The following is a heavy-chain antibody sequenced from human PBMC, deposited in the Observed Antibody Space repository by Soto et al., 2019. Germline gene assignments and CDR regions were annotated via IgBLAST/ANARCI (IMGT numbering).Heavy chain of an antibody. Sequence: PSETLSLTCIVSGASISSSSFYWGWIRQPPGKGLEWIGSITYSGNTYRNPSLKSRVTISADTSKNQFSLKLSSVTAADTAVYYCTRHRVGATNPFDYWGQGTLVTVSS. CDR3: TRHRVGATNPFDY. D-gene: IGHD1-26*01. J-gene: IGHJ4*02. CDR1: GASISSSSFY. CDR2: ITYSGNT. V-gene: IGHV4-39*01.